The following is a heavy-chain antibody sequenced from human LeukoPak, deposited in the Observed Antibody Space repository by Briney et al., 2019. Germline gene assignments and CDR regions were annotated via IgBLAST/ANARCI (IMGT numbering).Heavy chain of an antibody. CDR3: ARGDYFGYYYYYMDV. V-gene: IGHV3-23*01. J-gene: IGHJ6*03. CDR2: ISDSGGST. D-gene: IGHD2/OR15-2a*01. CDR1: GFTFSSYA. Sequence: GGSLRLSCAASGFTFSSYAMSWVRQASGKGLEWVSAISDSGGSTYYADSVKGRFTISRDNSKNTLYLQMNSLRAEDTALYYCARGDYFGYYYYYMDVWGKGTTVTVSS.